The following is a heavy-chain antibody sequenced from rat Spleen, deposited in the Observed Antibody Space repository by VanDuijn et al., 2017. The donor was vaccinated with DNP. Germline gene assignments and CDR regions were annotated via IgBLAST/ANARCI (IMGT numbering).Heavy chain of an antibody. J-gene: IGHJ2*01. D-gene: IGHD1-11*01. CDR3: ARGPNYGGYADYFDY. V-gene: IGHV5S23*01. CDR1: GFTFSNYY. CDR2: ISPSGGST. Sequence: EVQLVESGGDLVQPGRSLKLSCAASGFTFSNYYMAWVRQAPTKGLEWVASISPSGGSTYYRDSVKGRFTISRDNDQNTLFLQMSKLGSEDTAPDYCARGPNYGGYADYFDYWGQGVMVTVSS.